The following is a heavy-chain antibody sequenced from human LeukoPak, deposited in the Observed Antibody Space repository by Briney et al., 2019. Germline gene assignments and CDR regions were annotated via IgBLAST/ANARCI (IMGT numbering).Heavy chain of an antibody. Sequence: GGSLRLSCAASGFTFSKYWMHWVRQVPGKGLVWVSLINGDGSTTNYADSVKGRFTISRDNSKNTLYLQMNSLRPEDAAVYYCARDVVIGASYDYGDYVPFQHWGQGTLVTVSS. CDR3: ARDVVIGASYDYGDYVPFQH. J-gene: IGHJ1*01. CDR1: GFTFSKYW. D-gene: IGHD4-17*01. CDR2: INGDGSTT. V-gene: IGHV3-74*01.